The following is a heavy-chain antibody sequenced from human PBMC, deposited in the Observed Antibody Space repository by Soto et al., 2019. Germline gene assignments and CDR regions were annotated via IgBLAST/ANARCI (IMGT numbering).Heavy chain of an antibody. V-gene: IGHV3-15*07. CDR2: IKSKTDGGTT. CDR3: TTESYYYGSGSYYGGIDY. Sequence: GGSLRLSCAASGFTFSNAWMNWVRQAPGKGLEWVGRIKSKTDGGTTDYAAPVKGRFTISRDDSKNTLYLQMNSLKTEDTAVYYCTTESYYYGSGSYYGGIDYWGQGTLVTVSS. J-gene: IGHJ4*02. D-gene: IGHD3-10*01. CDR1: GFTFSNAW.